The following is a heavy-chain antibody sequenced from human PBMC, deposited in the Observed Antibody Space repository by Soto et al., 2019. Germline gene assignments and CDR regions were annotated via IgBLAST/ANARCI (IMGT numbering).Heavy chain of an antibody. CDR3: ARDTPPTAY. CDR2: ISAYNTNT. J-gene: IGHJ4*02. V-gene: IGHV1-18*01. CDR1: GYNFTSYH. Sequence: QVQLVQSGAEVKKPGASVKVSCKTSGYNFTSYHISWVRQAPGQGLEWMGWISAYNTNTNYAQKVQGRGPMTTDTLTSTAYMEPRRLRSDDTAGYYCARDTPPTAYWGQGTLVNVSS.